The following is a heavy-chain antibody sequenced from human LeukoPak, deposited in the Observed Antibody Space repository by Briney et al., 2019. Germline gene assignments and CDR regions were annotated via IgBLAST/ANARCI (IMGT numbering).Heavy chain of an antibody. CDR3: ARQTGYSYGYFDFDY. Sequence: KTSETLSLTCTVSGGSISSSSYYWGWIRQPPGKGLEWIGSIYYSGSTYYNPSLKSRVTISVDTSKNQFSLKLSSVTAADTAVYYCARQTGYSYGYFDFDYWGQGTLVTVSS. CDR2: IYYSGST. D-gene: IGHD5-18*01. CDR1: GGSISSSSYY. V-gene: IGHV4-39*01. J-gene: IGHJ4*02.